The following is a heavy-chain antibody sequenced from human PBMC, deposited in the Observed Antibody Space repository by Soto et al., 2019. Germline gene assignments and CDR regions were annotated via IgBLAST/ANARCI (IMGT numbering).Heavy chain of an antibody. Sequence: GGSLRLSCAASGFIFGSFYMNWVRQAPGKGLEWVANIKHDGSEKYYVDSVKGRFTISRDNAKNSLYLQMNSLRAEDTAVYYCARDRGYCNGESCYTLLDYWGQGTLVTVSS. CDR3: ARDRGYCNGESCYTLLDY. CDR2: IKHDGSEK. D-gene: IGHD2-15*01. V-gene: IGHV3-7*01. J-gene: IGHJ4*02. CDR1: GFIFGSFY.